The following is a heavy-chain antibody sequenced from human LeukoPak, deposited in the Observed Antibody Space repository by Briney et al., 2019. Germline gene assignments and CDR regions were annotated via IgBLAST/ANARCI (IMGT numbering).Heavy chain of an antibody. Sequence: SETLSLTCTVSGGSLSTYYWSWIRQPPGKGLEWIGYIHHSGNTNYNPSLKSRVTMSVDTSKNQFSLKLSSVTAADTAVYYCAGNYGDYPYYYGMDVWGQGTTVTVSS. CDR3: AGNYGDYPYYYGMDV. J-gene: IGHJ6*02. CDR2: IHHSGNT. CDR1: GGSLSTYY. D-gene: IGHD4-17*01. V-gene: IGHV4-59*12.